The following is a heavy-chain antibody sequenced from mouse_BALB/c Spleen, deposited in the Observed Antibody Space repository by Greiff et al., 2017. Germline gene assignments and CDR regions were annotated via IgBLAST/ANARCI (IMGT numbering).Heavy chain of an antibody. Sequence: VQVVESGPGLVAPSQSLSITCTVSGFSLTGYGVNWVRQPPGKGLEWLGMIWGDGSTDYNSALKSRLSISKDNSKSQVFLKMNSLQTDDTARYYCARELHYYGYGYFDVWGAGTTVTVSS. CDR2: IWGDGST. J-gene: IGHJ1*01. CDR3: ARELHYYGYGYFDV. CDR1: GFSLTGYG. D-gene: IGHD1-2*01. V-gene: IGHV2-6-7*01.